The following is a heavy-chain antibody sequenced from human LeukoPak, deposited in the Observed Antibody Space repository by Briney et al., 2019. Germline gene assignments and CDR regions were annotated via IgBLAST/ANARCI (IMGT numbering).Heavy chain of an antibody. V-gene: IGHV3-21*01. D-gene: IGHD4-17*01. J-gene: IGHJ5*02. CDR2: ISSSSSYI. CDR3: ARDGGDYTP. CDR1: GFTFSSYS. Sequence: GGSLRLSCAASGFTFSSYSMNWVRQAPGKGLEWVSSISSSSSYIYYADSVKGRFTISRDNAKNSLYLQMNSLGAENTAMYYCARDGGDYTPWGQGTLFTVSS.